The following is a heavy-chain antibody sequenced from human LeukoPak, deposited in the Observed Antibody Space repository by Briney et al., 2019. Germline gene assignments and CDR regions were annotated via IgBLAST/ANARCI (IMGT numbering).Heavy chain of an antibody. CDR2: ISYIGST. V-gene: IGHV4-59*11. Sequence: SETLSLTCAVSADSFSSHYWTWIRQPPGKGLEWIGYISYIGSTNYNPSLKSRVTISIDTSKNQFSLKLSSVTAADTAAYYCARVSKKKGSGELRFLAWSPYYYYYMDVWGKGTTVTVSS. CDR1: ADSFSSHY. D-gene: IGHD3-3*01. CDR3: ARVSKKKGSGELRFLAWSPYYYYYMDV. J-gene: IGHJ6*03.